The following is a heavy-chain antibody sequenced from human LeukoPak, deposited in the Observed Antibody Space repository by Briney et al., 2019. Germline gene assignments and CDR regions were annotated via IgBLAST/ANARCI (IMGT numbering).Heavy chain of an antibody. Sequence: GGSLRLSCAASGFTFSTYWMTWARQAPGKGPEWMAKIKEDGSETEYVDSVRGRFAISRDNAKNSLHLQMNSLRADDTAVYYCAKPNWARGVTSNWFDPWGQGTLVTVSS. CDR3: AKPNWARGVTSNWFDP. V-gene: IGHV3-7*01. CDR1: GFTFSTYW. J-gene: IGHJ5*02. D-gene: IGHD3-10*01. CDR2: IKEDGSET.